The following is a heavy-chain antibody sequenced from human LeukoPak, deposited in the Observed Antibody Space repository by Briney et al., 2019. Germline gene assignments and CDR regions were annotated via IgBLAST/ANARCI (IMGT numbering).Heavy chain of an antibody. Sequence: GGSLRLSCAASGFTFSSYGMHWVRQAPGKGLEGVAVISYDGSNKYYADSVKGRFTISRDNAKNSLYLQMNSLRAEDTAVYYCAELGITMIGGVWGKGTTVTISS. D-gene: IGHD3-10*02. CDR3: AELGITMIGGV. V-gene: IGHV3-30*18. CDR2: ISYDGSNK. CDR1: GFTFSSYG. J-gene: IGHJ6*04.